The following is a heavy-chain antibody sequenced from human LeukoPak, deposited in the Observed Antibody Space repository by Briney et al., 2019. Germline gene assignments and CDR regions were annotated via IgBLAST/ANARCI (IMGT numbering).Heavy chain of an antibody. CDR3: ARQGGYYDFWSGKGGNWFDP. CDR1: GYSISSGYY. J-gene: IGHJ5*02. V-gene: IGHV4-38-2*01. Sequence: KPSETLSLTCAVSGYSISSGYYWGWIRQPPGKGLEWIGSIYHSGSTYYNPSLKSRVTISVDTSKNQFSLKLSSVTAADTAVYYCARQGGYYDFWSGKGGNWFDPWGQGTLVTVSS. CDR2: IYHSGST. D-gene: IGHD3-3*01.